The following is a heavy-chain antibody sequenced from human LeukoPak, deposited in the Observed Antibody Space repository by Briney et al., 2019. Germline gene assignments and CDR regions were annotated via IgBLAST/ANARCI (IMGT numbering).Heavy chain of an antibody. V-gene: IGHV4-61*02. J-gene: IGHJ6*03. CDR2: IYTSGST. CDR3: AARWYYYMDV. Sequence: SETLSLTCTVSGGSISSGSYYWTWIRQPAGKGLEWIGRIYTSGSTNYNPSLKSRVTISIDTSKNQSSLNLSSVTAADTAVYYCAARWYYYMDVWGKGTTVTISS. CDR1: GGSISSGSYY. D-gene: IGHD4-23*01.